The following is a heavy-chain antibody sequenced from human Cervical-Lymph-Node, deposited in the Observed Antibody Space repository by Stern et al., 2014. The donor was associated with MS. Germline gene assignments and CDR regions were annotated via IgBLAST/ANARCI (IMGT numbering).Heavy chain of an antibody. CDR2: INRSDDDT. CDR3: ALSAFDF. D-gene: IGHD5/OR15-5a*01. J-gene: IGHJ4*02. Sequence: VKLVESGAEEKKPGASVKGSCKASGFTFNNYYVHWVRQAPGQGLEWMGIINRSDDDTGYAQRFQGRLTVTRDTSSSTVYMELTSLRYDDTAVYYCALSAFDFWGQGTLVTVSS. V-gene: IGHV1-46*02. CDR1: GFTFNNYY.